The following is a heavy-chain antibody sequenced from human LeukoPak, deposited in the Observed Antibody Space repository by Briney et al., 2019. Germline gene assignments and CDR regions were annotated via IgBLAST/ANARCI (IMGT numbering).Heavy chain of an antibody. Sequence: ASVKVSCKASGYTFTSSAVQWVRQARGQRLEWIGWIVVGSGNTNYAQKFQERVTITRDMSTSTAYMELSSLRSEDTAVYYCAADPHFWSGYYTFDYWGQGTLVTVSS. CDR3: AADPHFWSGYYTFDY. CDR2: IVVGSGNT. D-gene: IGHD3-3*01. J-gene: IGHJ4*02. CDR1: GYTFTSSA. V-gene: IGHV1-58*01.